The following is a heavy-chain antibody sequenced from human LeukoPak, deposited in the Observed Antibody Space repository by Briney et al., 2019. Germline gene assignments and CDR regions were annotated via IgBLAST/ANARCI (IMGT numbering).Heavy chain of an antibody. J-gene: IGHJ6*03. CDR1: GFTFSGSE. CDR2: ISTNGRTI. D-gene: IGHD3-10*01. CDR3: ARDYRGYSMDV. V-gene: IGHV3-48*03. Sequence: GGSLRLSCAASGFTFSGSEMNWVRQAPGKGLEWVSYISTNGRTIYYADSVKGRFTRSRDNAKNSLYLQMNTLRVEDTAVYYCARDYRGYSMDVWGKGTTVTISS.